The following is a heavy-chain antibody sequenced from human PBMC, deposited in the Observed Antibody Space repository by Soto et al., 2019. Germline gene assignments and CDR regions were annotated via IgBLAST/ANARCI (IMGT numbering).Heavy chain of an antibody. CDR3: VSQRTTVTNPAYFDY. J-gene: IGHJ4*02. Sequence: SETLSLTCTVSGGSVTNSSYYWGWIRQSPGKGLEWIGSVYYRGRSYSKSSVKSRVTISVDTSKNRFSLSLNSVTASDTAVYFCVSQRTTVTNPAYFDYWGPGALVTVSS. V-gene: IGHV4-39*01. CDR1: GGSVTNSSYY. CDR2: VYYRGRS. D-gene: IGHD4-17*01.